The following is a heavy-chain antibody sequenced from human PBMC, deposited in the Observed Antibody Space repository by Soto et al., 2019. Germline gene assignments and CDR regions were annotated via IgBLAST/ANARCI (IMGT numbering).Heavy chain of an antibody. V-gene: IGHV3-21*01. D-gene: IGHD3-3*01. CDR1: GFTFSSYS. CDR2: ISSSSSYI. CDR3: ARSWNYYSYYGMDV. Sequence: EVQLVESGGGLVKPGGSLRLSCAASGFTFSSYSMNWVRQAPGKGMAWVSSISSSSSYIYYADSVKGRFTISSDNAKNSLYLQMNSLRAEDTAVYYCARSWNYYSYYGMDVWGQGTTVTVSS. J-gene: IGHJ6*02.